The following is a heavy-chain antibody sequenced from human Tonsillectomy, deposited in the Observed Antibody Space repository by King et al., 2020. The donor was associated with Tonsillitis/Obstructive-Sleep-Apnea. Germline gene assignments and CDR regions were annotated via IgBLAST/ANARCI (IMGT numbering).Heavy chain of an antibody. CDR2: IYYSGST. CDR3: ARDSCSSTSCYTGIVDY. Sequence: VQLQESGPGLVKPSQTLSLTCTVSGGSISSGGYYWSWIRQHPGKCLEWIGYIYYSGSTYYNPSLKSRVTISVDTSKNQFSLKLSSVTAADTAVYYCARDSCSSTSCYTGIVDYWGQGTLVTVSS. CDR1: GGSISSGGYY. D-gene: IGHD2-2*02. J-gene: IGHJ4*02. V-gene: IGHV4-31*03.